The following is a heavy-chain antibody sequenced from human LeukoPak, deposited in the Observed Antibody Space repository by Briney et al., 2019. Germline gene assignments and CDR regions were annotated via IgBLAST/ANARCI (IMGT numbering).Heavy chain of an antibody. J-gene: IGHJ6*02. V-gene: IGHV3-48*01. CDR1: GFTFSSYS. CDR2: ISSSSSTI. CDR3: ARTYYDILTGSNEYGMDV. D-gene: IGHD3-9*01. Sequence: GGSLRLSCAASGFTFSSYSMNWVRQAPGKGLEWVSYISSSSSTIYYADSVKGRFTISRDNAKNTLYLQMNSLRAEDTAVYYCARTYYDILTGSNEYGMDVWGQGTTVTVSS.